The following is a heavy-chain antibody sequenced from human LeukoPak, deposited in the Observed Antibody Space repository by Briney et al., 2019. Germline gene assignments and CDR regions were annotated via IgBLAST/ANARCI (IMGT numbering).Heavy chain of an antibody. V-gene: IGHV4-39*01. D-gene: IGHD2-2*01. J-gene: IGHJ4*02. CDR2: IYYSGST. Sequence: SETLSLTCTVSGGSISSSSSYWGWIRQPPGKGLEWIGSIYYSGSTYYNPSLKSRVTISVDTSKNQFSLKLSSVTAADTAVYYCARLPASSLTYYFDYWGQGTLVTVSS. CDR1: GGSISSSSSY. CDR3: ARLPASSLTYYFDY.